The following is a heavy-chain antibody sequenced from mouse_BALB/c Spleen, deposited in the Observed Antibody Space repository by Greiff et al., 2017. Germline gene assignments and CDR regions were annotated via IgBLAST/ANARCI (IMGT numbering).Heavy chain of an antibody. D-gene: IGHD1-2*01. CDR2: ISYSGST. Sequence: VQLQQSGPGLVKPSQSLSLTCTVTGYSITSDYAWNWIRQFPGNKLEWMGYISYSGSTSYNPSLKSRISITRDTSKNQFFLQLNSVTTEDTATYYCARFPYYYGYSYFDYWGQGTTLTVSS. CDR3: ARFPYYYGYSYFDY. J-gene: IGHJ2*01. CDR1: GYSITSDYA. V-gene: IGHV3-2*02.